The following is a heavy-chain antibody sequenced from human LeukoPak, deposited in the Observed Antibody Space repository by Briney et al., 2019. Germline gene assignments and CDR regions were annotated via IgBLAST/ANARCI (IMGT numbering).Heavy chain of an antibody. CDR2: IYYSGST. CDR1: GGSISSYY. D-gene: IGHD1-7*01. V-gene: IGHV4-59*12. CDR3: ARRYNWNYAAPDY. Sequence: PSETLSLTCTVSGGSISSYYWSWIRQPPGKGLEWIGYIYYSGSTNYNPSLKSRVTISVDTSKNQFSLKLSSVTAADTAVYYCARRYNWNYAAPDYWGQGTLVTVSS. J-gene: IGHJ4*02.